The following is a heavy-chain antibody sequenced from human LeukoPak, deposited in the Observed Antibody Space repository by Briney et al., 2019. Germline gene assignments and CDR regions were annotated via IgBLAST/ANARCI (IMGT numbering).Heavy chain of an antibody. Sequence: PSQTLSLTCTVSGGSISSGGYYWSWIRQPPGKGLEWIGYIYHSESTYYNVSLKSRVTISVDKSKNQFSLKVRSATAADTAVYYCARGVYGGSPPYYFDYWGKGTLVTVAS. D-gene: IGHD4-23*01. V-gene: IGHV4-30-2*01. CDR2: IYHSEST. J-gene: IGHJ4*02. CDR3: ARGVYGGSPPYYFDY. CDR1: GGSISSGGYY.